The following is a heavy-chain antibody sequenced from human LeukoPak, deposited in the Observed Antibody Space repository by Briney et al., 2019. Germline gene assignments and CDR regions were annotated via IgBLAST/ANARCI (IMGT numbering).Heavy chain of an antibody. CDR2: INPKSGGT. V-gene: IGHV1-2*02. Sequence: ASVKVSCKASGYTFTGYYIHWVRQAPGQGLEWMGWINPKSGGTKYAQKFQGRVTMTRDTSISTAYMELSRLRSDDTAVYYCASYGVGSWGQGTLVTVSS. CDR1: GYTFTGYY. D-gene: IGHD4-17*01. J-gene: IGHJ5*02. CDR3: ASYGVGS.